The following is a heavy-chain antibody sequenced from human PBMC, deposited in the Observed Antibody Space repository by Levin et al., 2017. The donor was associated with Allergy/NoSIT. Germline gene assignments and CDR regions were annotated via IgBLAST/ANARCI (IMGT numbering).Heavy chain of an antibody. D-gene: IGHD2-8*02. Sequence: GASVKVSCAASGFTFSDYYMSWIRQAPGKGLEWVSYISGSSSYTNYADSVKGRFTISRDNAKNSLYLQMNSLRAEDTAIYYCARYCTGGGCLDYWGQGTLVTVSS. CDR2: ISGSSSYT. J-gene: IGHJ4*02. V-gene: IGHV3-11*06. CDR3: ARYCTGGGCLDY. CDR1: GFTFSDYY.